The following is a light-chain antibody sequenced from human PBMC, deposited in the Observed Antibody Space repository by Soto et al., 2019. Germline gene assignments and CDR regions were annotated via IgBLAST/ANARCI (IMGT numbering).Light chain of an antibody. CDR3: QQYNNWQT. CDR1: QSVSST. V-gene: IGKV3-15*01. CDR2: GAS. Sequence: EIVMTHSPATLSMSPGARATLSSSASQSVSSTLAWYQQKPGQAPRLLIYGASTRATGITARFSGSGSGTEFTLPISSLQSEDFAVYSGQQYNNWQTFGQGTKVDI. J-gene: IGKJ1*01.